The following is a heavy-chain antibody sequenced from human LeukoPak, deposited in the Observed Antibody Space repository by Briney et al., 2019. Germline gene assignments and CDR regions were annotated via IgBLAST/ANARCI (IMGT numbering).Heavy chain of an antibody. CDR3: TRLCSSCGDHGFDF. Sequence: PGGSLRLSCAASGLTFSVSAIHWVRQASGKGLEWVGRIRREGNTYATAYAASVKGRFAISKDDSTNTAYLQMNSLKSEDTAVYYCTRLCSSCGDHGFDFWGQRTMVTVSS. CDR1: GLTFSVSA. CDR2: IRREGNTYAT. J-gene: IGHJ3*01. D-gene: IGHD6-13*01. V-gene: IGHV3-73*01.